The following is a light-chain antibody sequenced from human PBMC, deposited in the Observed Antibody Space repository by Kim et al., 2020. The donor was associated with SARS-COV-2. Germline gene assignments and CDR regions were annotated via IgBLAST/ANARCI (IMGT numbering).Light chain of an antibody. CDR2: GAA. J-gene: IGKJ4*01. CDR1: QRISSSY. V-gene: IGKV3-20*01. Sequence: SPRERDTLSCRASQRISSSYLAWYQQKPGQAPRLLIYGAASRATGIPDRFSGSGSGTDFTLTISRLEPEDFAVYYCQQYGSSLLTFGGGTKVDIK. CDR3: QQYGSSLLT.